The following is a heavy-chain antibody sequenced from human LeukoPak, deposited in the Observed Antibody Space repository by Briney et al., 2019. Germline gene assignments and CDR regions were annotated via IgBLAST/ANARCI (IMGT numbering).Heavy chain of an antibody. Sequence: GRSLRLSCVASGFTFSSYGMHWVRQAPGKGLEWAAVIWYDGSNKYYADSVKGRFTISRDNSKNTLYLQMNSLRAEDTAVYYCARDLNWGVDYWGQGTLVTVSS. CDR1: GFTFSSYG. D-gene: IGHD7-27*01. CDR2: IWYDGSNK. J-gene: IGHJ4*02. V-gene: IGHV3-33*01. CDR3: ARDLNWGVDY.